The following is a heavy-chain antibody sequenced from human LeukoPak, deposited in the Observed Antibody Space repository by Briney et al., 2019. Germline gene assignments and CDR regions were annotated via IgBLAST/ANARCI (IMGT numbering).Heavy chain of an antibody. CDR3: ARDRDYAWGSLHYDAFDI. J-gene: IGHJ3*02. D-gene: IGHD3-16*01. CDR1: GFTFSSYW. CDR2: INSDGSTT. Sequence: GGSLRLSCAASGFTFSSYWMHWVRQAPGKGLVWVSLINSDGSTTKFADSVKGRFTISRDNAKSTLYLQMNSLRAEDTAVYYCARDRDYAWGSLHYDAFDIWGQGTMVTVSS. V-gene: IGHV3-74*03.